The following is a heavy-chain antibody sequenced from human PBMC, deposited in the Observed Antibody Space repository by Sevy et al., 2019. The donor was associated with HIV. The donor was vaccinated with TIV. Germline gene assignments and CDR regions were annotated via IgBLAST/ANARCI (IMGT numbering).Heavy chain of an antibody. Sequence: GGSLRLSCAASGFSFSANWMNWVRQAPGKGLEWVANIKGDGSDKHYVDSVEGRFTISRANAKNVLYLQMNSLRVEDTAVYYCAHETFGRFESWGQGTLVTVSS. V-gene: IGHV3-7*01. CDR2: IKGDGSDK. CDR1: GFSFSANW. D-gene: IGHD3-16*01. CDR3: AHETFGRFES. J-gene: IGHJ4*02.